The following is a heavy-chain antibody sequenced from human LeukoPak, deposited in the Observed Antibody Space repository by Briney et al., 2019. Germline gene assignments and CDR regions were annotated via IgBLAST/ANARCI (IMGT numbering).Heavy chain of an antibody. CDR2: IYPGDSDT. Sequence: GESLQISCKGSGYSSTSYWIGWVRQMPGKGLEWMGIIYPGDSDTRYSPSFQGQVTISADKSISTAYLQWSSLKASDTAMYYCARRGKVDSSGSSYYFDYWGQGTLVTVSS. V-gene: IGHV5-51*01. CDR1: GYSSTSYW. D-gene: IGHD3-22*01. J-gene: IGHJ4*02. CDR3: ARRGKVDSSGSSYYFDY.